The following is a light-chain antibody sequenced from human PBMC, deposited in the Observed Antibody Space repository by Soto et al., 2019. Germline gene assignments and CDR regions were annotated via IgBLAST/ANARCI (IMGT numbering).Light chain of an antibody. J-gene: IGKJ5*01. V-gene: IGKV3-20*01. Sequence: VLNQSPCTLSLYPGERATLSCRASHSVSSIYLAWYQQKPGQAPRLLIYGASSRATGIPDRFSGSGSGTDFTLTISRLEPEDFAVYYCQQYGSSPPITFGQGTRLEIK. CDR1: HSVSSIY. CDR2: GAS. CDR3: QQYGSSPPIT.